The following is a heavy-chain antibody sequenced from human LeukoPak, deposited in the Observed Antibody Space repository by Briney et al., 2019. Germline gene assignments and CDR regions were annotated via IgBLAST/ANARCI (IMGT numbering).Heavy chain of an antibody. J-gene: IGHJ4*02. Sequence: ASVKVSCKASGYTYTGYYMHWVRQAPGQGLEWMGWISPNSGGTNYAQKFQGRVTMTRDTSISTAYMELSRLRSDDTAVYYCAREDVAYDFWSGYQRTYYFDYWGQGTLVTVSS. CDR1: GYTYTGYY. CDR3: AREDVAYDFWSGYQRTYYFDY. CDR2: ISPNSGGT. V-gene: IGHV1-2*02. D-gene: IGHD3-3*01.